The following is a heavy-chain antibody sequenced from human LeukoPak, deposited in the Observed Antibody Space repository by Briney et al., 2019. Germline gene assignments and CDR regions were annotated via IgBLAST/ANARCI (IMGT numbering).Heavy chain of an antibody. CDR3: ARYGSGPSYITNYFDY. Sequence: GGSLRLSCAASGFTFSSYSMNWVRQAPGKGLEWVSYISSDSRTIYYADSVKGRFTISRDNAKNSLYLQMKSLRDEDTAVYYCARYGSGPSYITNYFDYWGQGTLVTVSS. CDR1: GFTFSSYS. J-gene: IGHJ4*02. D-gene: IGHD3-10*01. CDR2: ISSDSRTI. V-gene: IGHV3-48*02.